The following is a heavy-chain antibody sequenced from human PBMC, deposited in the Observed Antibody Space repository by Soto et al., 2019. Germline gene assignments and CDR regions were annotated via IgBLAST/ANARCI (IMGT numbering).Heavy chain of an antibody. D-gene: IGHD4-4*01. J-gene: IGHJ3*02. Sequence: VASVKVSCKASGYTFTSYYMHWVRQAPGQGLEWMGIINPSGGSTSYAQKFQGRVTMTRDTSTSTVYMELSSLRSEDTAVYYCAREKEPTTVTSYPDDAFDIWGQGTMVTVSS. CDR1: GYTFTSYY. CDR3: AREKEPTTVTSYPDDAFDI. V-gene: IGHV1-46*01. CDR2: INPSGGST.